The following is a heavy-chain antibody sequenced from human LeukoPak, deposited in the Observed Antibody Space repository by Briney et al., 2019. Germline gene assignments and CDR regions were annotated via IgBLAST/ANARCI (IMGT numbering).Heavy chain of an antibody. CDR3: AKRTEYCSSTRCAFWYFDL. V-gene: IGHV3-23*01. D-gene: IGHD2-2*01. CDR2: XXXXGGST. J-gene: IGHJ2*01. Sequence: GGSLRLSCAASGITVSSYAMSWVRQAPGKGLXXXXXXXXXGGSTHYADSVKGRFTISRDNAKNTLYLQMDSLRGEDTAVYYCAKRTEYCSSTRCAFWYFDLWGRGTLVTVSS. CDR1: GITVSSYA.